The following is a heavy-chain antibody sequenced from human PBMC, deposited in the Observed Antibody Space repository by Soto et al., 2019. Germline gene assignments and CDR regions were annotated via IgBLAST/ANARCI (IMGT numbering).Heavy chain of an antibody. CDR3: ARHDSGGDPDGAFDL. CDR1: GGSISSSSYY. J-gene: IGHJ3*01. CDR2: IYYSGST. D-gene: IGHD3-22*01. Sequence: QLQLQESGPGLVKPSETLSLTCTVSGGSISSSSYYWGWIRQPPGKGLEWIGSIYYSGSTYYNPSLKSRVTIDVDPSKNQCSLKLSSVTAADTAVYYCARHDSGGDPDGAFDLWGQGTMVTVSS. V-gene: IGHV4-39*01.